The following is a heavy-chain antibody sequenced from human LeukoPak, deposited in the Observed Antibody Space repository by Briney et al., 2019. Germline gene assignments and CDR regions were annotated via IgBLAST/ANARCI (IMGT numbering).Heavy chain of an antibody. CDR1: GGSISSYY. CDR2: IYTSGST. Sequence: SETLSLTCTVSGGSISSYYWSWIRQPAGKGLEWIGRIYTSGSTNYNPSLKSRVTISVDTSKNQFSLKLSSVTAADTAVYYCARDNWEDGYNYYYYYMDVWGKGTTVTISS. J-gene: IGHJ6*03. CDR3: ARDNWEDGYNYYYYYMDV. D-gene: IGHD5-24*01. V-gene: IGHV4-4*07.